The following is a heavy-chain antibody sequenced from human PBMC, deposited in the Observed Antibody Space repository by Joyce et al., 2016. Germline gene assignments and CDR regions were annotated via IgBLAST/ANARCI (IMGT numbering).Heavy chain of an antibody. CDR1: GGSFSGYY. V-gene: IGHV4-34*02. CDR3: VRGLVVTGTRVRGYNYGYSS. D-gene: IGHD5-18*01. Sequence: QVQLQQWGGGLLKPSETLSLTCAVYGGSFSGYYWSWIRQPPGKWLEWIGEVNHSGSTSYDESLKSRVTISVDTSKNQLSLNLTSVTAADTAVYFCVRGLVVTGTRVRGYNYGYSSWGQGTLVTVSS. CDR2: VNHSGST. J-gene: IGHJ5*02.